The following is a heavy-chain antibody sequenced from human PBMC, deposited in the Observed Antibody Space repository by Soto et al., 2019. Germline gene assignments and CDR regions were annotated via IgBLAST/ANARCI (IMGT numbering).Heavy chain of an antibody. D-gene: IGHD3-10*01. J-gene: IGHJ6*02. CDR3: AKRDYYGSGSYYPLYYYYYGMDV. V-gene: IGHV3-30*18. Sequence: XESLRLSCAASGFTFSSYGMPWVRQAPGKGLEWVAVISYDGSNKYYADSVKGRFTISRDNSKNTLYLQMNSLRAEDTAVYYCAKRDYYGSGSYYPLYYYYYGMDVWGQGTTVTVSS. CDR1: GFTFSSYG. CDR2: ISYDGSNK.